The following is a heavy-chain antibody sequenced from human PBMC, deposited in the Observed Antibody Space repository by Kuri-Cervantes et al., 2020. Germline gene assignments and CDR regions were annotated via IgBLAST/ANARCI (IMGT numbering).Heavy chain of an antibody. CDR1: GITFDTFA. CDR2: ISFDGSNR. D-gene: IGHD1-26*01. V-gene: IGHV3-30-3*01. CDR3: TRGWELPGAFDV. J-gene: IGHJ3*01. Sequence: GGSLRLSCAASGITFDTFAMHWVRQAPGKGLEWVALISFDGSNRFYADSIEGRFTISRDNSKNALYLEMNNLRPEDTALYYCTRGWELPGAFDVWGQGTMVTVSS.